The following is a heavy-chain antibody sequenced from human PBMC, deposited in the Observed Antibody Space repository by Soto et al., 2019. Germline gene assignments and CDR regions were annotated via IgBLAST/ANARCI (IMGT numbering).Heavy chain of an antibody. CDR2: IYYSGST. J-gene: IGHJ3*02. CDR3: ARRQGNYAFDI. CDR1: GGSISSGGYY. V-gene: IGHV4-61*08. Sequence: SETLSLTCTVSGGSISSGGYYWSWIRQHPGKGLEWIAYIYYSGSTNYNPPLKSRFTISVDTSKNQFSLKLSSVTAADTAVYYCARRQGNYAFDIWGQGTMVTVSS.